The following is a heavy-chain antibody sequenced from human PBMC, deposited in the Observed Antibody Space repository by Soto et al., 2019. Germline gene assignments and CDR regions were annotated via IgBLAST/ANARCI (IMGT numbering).Heavy chain of an antibody. D-gene: IGHD2-8*01. Sequence: QVQLVQSGAEVKKPGASVKVSCKASGYTSTSYGISWVRQAPGQGLEWMGWISAYNGNTNYAQKLQGRVTMTTDTSTNTAYMELRSLRSDDTAVYYCARDGLMAGGLDYYYYGMDVWGQGTTVTVSS. V-gene: IGHV1-18*04. CDR2: ISAYNGNT. CDR1: GYTSTSYG. CDR3: ARDGLMAGGLDYYYYGMDV. J-gene: IGHJ6*02.